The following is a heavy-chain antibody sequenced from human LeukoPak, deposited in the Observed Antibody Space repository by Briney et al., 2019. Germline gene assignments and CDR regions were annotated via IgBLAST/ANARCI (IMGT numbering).Heavy chain of an antibody. D-gene: IGHD4-17*01. J-gene: IGHJ4*02. CDR1: GFTVSSNY. Sequence: GGSLRLSCAASGFTVSSNYMSWVRQAPGKGLEWVSVLYSGGSKYYADSVKGRFTISRDNAKNSLYLQMNSLRAEDTAVYYCARDYGGYSFLPEYWGQGTQVTVSS. CDR3: ARDYGGYSFLPEY. CDR2: LYSGGSK. V-gene: IGHV3-66*01.